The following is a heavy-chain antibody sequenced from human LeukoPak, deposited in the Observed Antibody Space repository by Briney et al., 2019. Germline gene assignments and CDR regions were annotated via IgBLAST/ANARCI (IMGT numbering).Heavy chain of an antibody. Sequence: GGSLRLSCAASGFTVSSNYMSWVRQAPGKGLEWVSVIYSGGSTYYADSVKGRFTISRDNSKNTLYLQMNSLRAEDTAVYYCARARYSGYDSPDYFDYWGHGTLVTVSS. J-gene: IGHJ4*01. CDR1: GFTVSSNY. D-gene: IGHD5-12*01. CDR3: ARARYSGYDSPDYFDY. CDR2: IYSGGST. V-gene: IGHV3-53*01.